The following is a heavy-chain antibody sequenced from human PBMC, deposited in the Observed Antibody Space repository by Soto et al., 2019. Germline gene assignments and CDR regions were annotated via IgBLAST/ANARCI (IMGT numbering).Heavy chain of an antibody. V-gene: IGHV3-15*01. D-gene: IGHD1-1*01. CDR3: QHNWNEGGWFDP. J-gene: IGHJ5*02. CDR1: GFTFSNAW. CDR2: IKSKTDGGTT. Sequence: GGSLSLSCAASGFTFSNAWMSWVRQAPGKGLEWVGRIKSKTDGGTTDYAAPVKGRFTISRDDSKNTLYLQMNSLKTEDTAVYYCQHNWNEGGWFDPWGQGTLVTVSS.